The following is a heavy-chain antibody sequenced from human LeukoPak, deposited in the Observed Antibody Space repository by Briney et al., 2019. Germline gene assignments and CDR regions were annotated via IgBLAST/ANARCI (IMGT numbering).Heavy chain of an antibody. V-gene: IGHV3-48*04. CDR3: ASRNYGGHPIPLDY. J-gene: IGHJ4*02. Sequence: GGSLRLSCVAYGTTFDRYSMDWVRQAPGKGLEWVSYISSGSNTRLYAESVKGRFTISRDNSNDSLFLQMNSLRPEDTAVYYCASRNYGGHPIPLDYWGQGILVTVSS. CDR1: GTTFDRYS. D-gene: IGHD4-23*01. CDR2: ISSGSNTR.